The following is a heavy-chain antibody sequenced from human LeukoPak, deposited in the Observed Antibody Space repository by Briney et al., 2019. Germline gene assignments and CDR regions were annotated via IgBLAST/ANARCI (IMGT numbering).Heavy chain of an antibody. CDR2: INHSGST. Sequence: SETLSLTCAVYGGSFSGYYWSWIRQPPGKGLEWIGEINHSGSTNYNPSLKSRVTISVDTSKNQFPLKLSSVTAADTAVYYCARDKTGRGAFDIWGQGTMVTVSS. CDR3: ARDKTGRGAFDI. D-gene: IGHD3-10*01. CDR1: GGSFSGYY. J-gene: IGHJ3*02. V-gene: IGHV4-34*01.